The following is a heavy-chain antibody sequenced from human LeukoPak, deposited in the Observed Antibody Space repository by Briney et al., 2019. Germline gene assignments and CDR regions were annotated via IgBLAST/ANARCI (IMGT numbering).Heavy chain of an antibody. Sequence: PGASLRLSCVASGFIFSNYAMSWARQAPGKGLEWVSAIVGSGANTYYADSVKGRFTISRDNLRNTLYLQMNSLRAEDTAVYYCAKWGDYDVLTGYYDPDNWGQGTLVTVSS. CDR2: IVGSGANT. J-gene: IGHJ4*02. V-gene: IGHV3-23*01. D-gene: IGHD3-9*01. CDR3: AKWGDYDVLTGYYDPDN. CDR1: GFIFSNYA.